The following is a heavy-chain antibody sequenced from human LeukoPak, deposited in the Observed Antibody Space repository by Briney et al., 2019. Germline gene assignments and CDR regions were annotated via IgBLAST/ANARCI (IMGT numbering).Heavy chain of an antibody. D-gene: IGHD2-15*01. CDR2: INPNSGGT. CDR3: ARSYCSGDSCYDYFDY. J-gene: IGHJ4*02. CDR1: GYTFTGYY. Sequence: GASVKVSCKASGYTFTGYYMHWVRQAPGQGLEWMGWINPNSGGTNYAQKFQGRVTMTRDTSISTAYMELSRLRSDDTAVYYCARSYCSGDSCYDYFDYWGQGTLVTVSS. V-gene: IGHV1-2*02.